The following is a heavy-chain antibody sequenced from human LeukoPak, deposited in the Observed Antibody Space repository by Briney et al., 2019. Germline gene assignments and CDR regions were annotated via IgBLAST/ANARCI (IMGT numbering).Heavy chain of an antibody. CDR3: ARIRCSGGSCYWFDP. D-gene: IGHD2-15*01. CDR1: GGSISSGGYY. CDR2: IYYSGST. V-gene: IGHV4-31*03. J-gene: IGHJ5*02. Sequence: SETLSLTCTVSGGSISSGGYYWSWIRQHPGKGLEWIGYIYYSGSTYYNPSLKSRVTISVDTSRNQFSLKLSSVTAADTAVHYCARIRCSGGSCYWFDPWGQGTLVTVSS.